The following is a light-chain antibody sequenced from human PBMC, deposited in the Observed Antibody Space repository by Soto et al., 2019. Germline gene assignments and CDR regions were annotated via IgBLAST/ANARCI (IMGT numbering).Light chain of an antibody. CDR1: STDVGGYNF. Sequence: QSVLTQDASVSGSPGQSITISCTGTSTDVGGYNFVSWYQQFPGKAPKLMIFDVTSRPSGVSNRFSGSKSGNTASLTISGLQTDDEADYYCSSYTNRDTLVFGTGTKLTVL. CDR2: DVT. J-gene: IGLJ1*01. CDR3: SSYTNRDTLV. V-gene: IGLV2-14*03.